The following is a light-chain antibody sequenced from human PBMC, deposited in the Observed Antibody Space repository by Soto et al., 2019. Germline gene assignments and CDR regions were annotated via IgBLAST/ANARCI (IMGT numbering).Light chain of an antibody. CDR3: LQSYTTPWT. J-gene: IGKJ1*01. CDR2: SAS. CDR1: QSISSY. Sequence: DIQMTQSPSSLSASVGDRAPITCPACQSISSYLNWYHQKPGKAPKILIYSASSLQSGVPSRFSGKGYRTDFTLTIGSLQPEDFATYYCLQSYTTPWTFGKGNKVEIK. V-gene: IGKV1-39*01.